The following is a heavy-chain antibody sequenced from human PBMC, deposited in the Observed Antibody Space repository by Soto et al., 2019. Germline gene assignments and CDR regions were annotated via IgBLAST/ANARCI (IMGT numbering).Heavy chain of an antibody. J-gene: IGHJ4*02. CDR3: ARDPDSSVYYGPFDS. CDR2: IYYSGST. CDR1: GGSISSYY. V-gene: IGHV4-59*01. D-gene: IGHD3-22*01. Sequence: QVQLQESGPGLVKPSETLSLTCTVSGGSISSYYWSWIRQPPGKGLEWIGYIYYSGSTNYNPSLKRRVTRSVDTSKNQCSLKLSSVTAAATAVYYCARDPDSSVYYGPFDSLRQGTLVTVSS.